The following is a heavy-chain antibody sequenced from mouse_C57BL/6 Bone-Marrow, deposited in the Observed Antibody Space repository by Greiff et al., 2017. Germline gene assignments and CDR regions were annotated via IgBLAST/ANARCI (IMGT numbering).Heavy chain of an antibody. CDR1: GYTFTNYW. Sequence: QVQLKQSGAELVRPGTSVKMSCKASGYTFTNYWIGWVKQRPGHGLEWIGDIYPGGGYTNYNEKFKGKATLTADKSSSTAYMQISSLTSEDSAIYYCARGGDDGGVDKWGQGTSVTVSS. V-gene: IGHV1-63*01. CDR3: ARGGDDGGVDK. CDR2: IYPGGGYT. D-gene: IGHD2-2*01. J-gene: IGHJ4*01.